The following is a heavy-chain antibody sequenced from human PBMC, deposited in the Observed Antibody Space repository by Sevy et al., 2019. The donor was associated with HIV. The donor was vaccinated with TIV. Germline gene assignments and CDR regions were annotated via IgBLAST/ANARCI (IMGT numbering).Heavy chain of an antibody. CDR1: GGSINSDH. CDR2: VYYTGGT. J-gene: IGHJ3*02. CDR3: ARRNDFDI. Sequence: SKTLSLTCTVSGGSINSDHWNWIRQPPGKGLEWIGYVYYTGGTNYNPSLKNRVTISVDRTKNQFSLKLTSGTAADTAVYYCARRNDFDIWGQGTMVTVSS. V-gene: IGHV4-59*08.